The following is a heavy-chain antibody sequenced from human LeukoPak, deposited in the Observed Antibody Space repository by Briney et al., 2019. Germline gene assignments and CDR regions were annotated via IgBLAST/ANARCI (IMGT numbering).Heavy chain of an antibody. CDR1: GASISDYY. J-gene: IGHJ2*01. D-gene: IGHD1-14*01. CDR3: ARTGRRGYFDF. V-gene: IGHV4-59*01. Sequence: LETLSLTCNVSGASISDYYWSWVRQSPEKGLEWIASLLYSGSAHYNPSLRSRVAISGDTSNNQFSLKLTSVTTADTAVYFCARTGRRGYFDFWGRGTPVTVSS. CDR2: LLYSGSA.